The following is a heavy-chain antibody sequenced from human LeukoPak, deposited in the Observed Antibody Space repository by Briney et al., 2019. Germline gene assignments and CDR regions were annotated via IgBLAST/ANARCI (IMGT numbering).Heavy chain of an antibody. CDR2: ISSSGSTI. CDR1: GFTFSDYY. V-gene: IGHV3-11*01. J-gene: IGHJ6*03. CDR3: ARVEVPFWSGYGGDRDYYMDV. Sequence: PGGSLRLSCAAYGFTFSDYYMSWIRQAPGKGLEWVSYISSSGSTIYYADSVKGRFTISRDNAKNSLYLQMNSLRAEDTAVYYCARVEVPFWSGYGGDRDYYMDVWGKGTTVTVSS. D-gene: IGHD3-3*01.